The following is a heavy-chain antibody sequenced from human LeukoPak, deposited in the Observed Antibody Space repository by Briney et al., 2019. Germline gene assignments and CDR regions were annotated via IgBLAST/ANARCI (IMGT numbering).Heavy chain of an antibody. V-gene: IGHV4-4*07. J-gene: IGHJ3*02. Sequence: PSETLSLTCTVSGGSISSYYWSWIRQPAGKGLEWIGRIYTSGSTNYNPSLKSRVTMSVDTSKNQFSLKLSSVTAADTAVYYCARDRGVTMVRGVSDAFDIWGQGTMVTVSS. D-gene: IGHD3-10*01. CDR2: IYTSGST. CDR3: ARDRGVTMVRGVSDAFDI. CDR1: GGSISSYY.